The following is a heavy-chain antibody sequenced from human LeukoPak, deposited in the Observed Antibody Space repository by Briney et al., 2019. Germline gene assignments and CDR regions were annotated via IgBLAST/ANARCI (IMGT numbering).Heavy chain of an antibody. CDR2: IYHSGST. CDR1: GGSISSSNW. CDR3: ARDRGPGIAAAGSWYFDL. D-gene: IGHD6-13*01. V-gene: IGHV4-4*02. Sequence: SETLSLTCAVSGGSISSSNWWSWVRPPPGKGLEWIGEIYHSGSTNYNPSLKSRVTISVDKSKNQFSLKLSSVTAADTAVYYCARDRGPGIAAAGSWYFDLWGRGTLVTVSS. J-gene: IGHJ2*01.